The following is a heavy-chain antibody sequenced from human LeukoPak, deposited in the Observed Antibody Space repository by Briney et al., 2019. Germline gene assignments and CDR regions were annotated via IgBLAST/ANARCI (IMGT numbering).Heavy chain of an antibody. CDR2: INDSGST. CDR3: ARGPHSSSFYYYYYYMDV. D-gene: IGHD6-6*01. CDR1: GGSFSGYY. J-gene: IGHJ6*03. V-gene: IGHV4-34*01. Sequence: SETLSLTCAVYGGSFSGYYWSWIRQPPGEGLEWIGEINDSGSTNYNPSLKSRVTISVDTSKNQFSLKMSSVTAADTAVYYCARGPHSSSFYYYYYYMDVWGKGTTVTVSS.